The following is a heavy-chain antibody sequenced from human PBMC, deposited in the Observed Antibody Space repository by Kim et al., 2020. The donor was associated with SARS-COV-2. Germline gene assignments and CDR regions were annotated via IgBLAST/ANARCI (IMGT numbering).Heavy chain of an antibody. CDR3: ARLGPMVRGVGTDYNWFDP. CDR1: GGSISSGGYS. J-gene: IGHJ5*02. V-gene: IGHV4-30-2*01. CDR2: IYHSGST. Sequence: SETLSLTCAVSGGSISSGGYSWSWIRQPPGKGLEWIGYIYHSGSTYYNPSLKSRVTISVDRSKNQFSLKLSSVTAADTAVYYCARLGPMVRGVGTDYNWFDPWGQGTLVTVSS. D-gene: IGHD3-10*01.